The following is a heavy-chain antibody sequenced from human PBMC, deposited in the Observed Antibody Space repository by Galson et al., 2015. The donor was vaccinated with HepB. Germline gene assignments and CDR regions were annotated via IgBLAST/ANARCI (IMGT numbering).Heavy chain of an antibody. CDR2: IKQDGSEK. D-gene: IGHD6-19*01. Sequence: SLRLSCAASGFTFSSYWMSWVRQAPGKGLEWVANIKQDGSEKYYVDSVKGRFTISRDNAKNSPYLQMNSLRAEDTAVYYCARLGYSSGWEPFDYWGQGTLVTVSP. J-gene: IGHJ4*02. V-gene: IGHV3-7*03. CDR1: GFTFSSYW. CDR3: ARLGYSSGWEPFDY.